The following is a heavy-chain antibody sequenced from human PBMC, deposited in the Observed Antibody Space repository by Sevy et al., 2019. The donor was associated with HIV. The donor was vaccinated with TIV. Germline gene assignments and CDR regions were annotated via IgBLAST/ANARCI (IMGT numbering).Heavy chain of an antibody. CDR3: ASVRRDFWCGYLFAFDI. V-gene: IGHV4-39*01. CDR1: GGSISSSSYY. D-gene: IGHD3-3*01. CDR2: IYYSGST. J-gene: IGHJ3*02. Sequence: SETLSLTCTVSGGSISSSSYYWGWIRQPPGKGLEWIGSIYYSGSTYYNPSLKSRVTISVDTSKNQFSLKLSSVTAADTAVYYCASVRRDFWCGYLFAFDIWGQGTMVTVSS.